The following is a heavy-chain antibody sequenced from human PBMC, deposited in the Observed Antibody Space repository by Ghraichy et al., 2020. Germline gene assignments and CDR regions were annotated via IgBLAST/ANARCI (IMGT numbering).Heavy chain of an antibody. V-gene: IGHV3-48*03. Sequence: GESLNISCAASGFTFSSYEMNWVRQAPGKGLEWVSYISSSDSTIYYADSVKGRFTISRDNAKNSLYLQMNSLRAEDTAVYYCARAAYGVKGPHDAFDIWGQGTMVTVSS. D-gene: IGHD4-17*01. J-gene: IGHJ3*02. CDR3: ARAAYGVKGPHDAFDI. CDR1: GFTFSSYE. CDR2: ISSSDSTI.